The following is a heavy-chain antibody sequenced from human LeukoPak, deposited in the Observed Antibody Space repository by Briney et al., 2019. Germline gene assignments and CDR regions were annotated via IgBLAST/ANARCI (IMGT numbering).Heavy chain of an antibody. Sequence: GGSLRLSCAASGFTFSSYSMNWVRQAPGKGLEWVSYISSSSSTIYYADSVKGRFTISRDNAKNTLYLQMNSLRAEDTAVYYCARESVAGPYYYGMDVWGQGTTVTVSS. D-gene: IGHD2-15*01. J-gene: IGHJ6*02. V-gene: IGHV3-48*04. CDR2: ISSSSSTI. CDR1: GFTFSSYS. CDR3: ARESVAGPYYYGMDV.